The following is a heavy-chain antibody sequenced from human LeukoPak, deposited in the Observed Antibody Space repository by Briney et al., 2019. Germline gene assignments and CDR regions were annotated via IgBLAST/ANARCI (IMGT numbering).Heavy chain of an antibody. CDR2: INHSGSA. D-gene: IGHD4-11*01. J-gene: IGHJ4*02. CDR1: GGSFSGYY. Sequence: PSETLSLTCAVSGGSFSGYYWTWIRQPPGKGLEWIGEINHSGSANYNPSLMSRATISLDTSKNHFSLNLSSVTAADTAVYYCARGQGTVTTHWGQGTLVTVSS. V-gene: IGHV4-34*01. CDR3: ARGQGTVTTH.